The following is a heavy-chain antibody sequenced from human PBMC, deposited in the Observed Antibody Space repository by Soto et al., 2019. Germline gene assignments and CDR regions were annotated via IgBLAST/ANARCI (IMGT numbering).Heavy chain of an antibody. CDR1: GGSISSYY. Sequence: QVQLQESGPGLVKPSETLSLTCTVSGGSISSYYWSWIRQPPGKGLEWIGYIYYSGSTNYNPTLKRRVTISVHTHKNQFSRKLSSVTAADTAVYYCARRGLSGGDYEGGWFDPWGQGTLVTVSS. CDR3: ARRGLSGGDYEGGWFDP. V-gene: IGHV4-59*08. J-gene: IGHJ5*02. D-gene: IGHD4-17*01. CDR2: IYYSGST.